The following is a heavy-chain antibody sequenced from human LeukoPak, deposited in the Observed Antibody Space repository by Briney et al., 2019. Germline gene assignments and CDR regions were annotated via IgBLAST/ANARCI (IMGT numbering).Heavy chain of an antibody. CDR2: IYHSGST. Sequence: PSETLSLTCAVYGGSFSGYYWSWIRQPPGKGLEWIGYIYHSGSTYYNPSLKSRVTISVDRSKNQFSLKLSSVTAADTAVYYCARGLNDYGDYVVDYWGQGTLVTVSS. CDR1: GGSFSGYY. J-gene: IGHJ4*02. CDR3: ARGLNDYGDYVVDY. V-gene: IGHV4-34*01. D-gene: IGHD4-17*01.